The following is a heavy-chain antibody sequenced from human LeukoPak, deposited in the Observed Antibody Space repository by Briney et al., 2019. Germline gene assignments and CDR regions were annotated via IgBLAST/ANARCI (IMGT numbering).Heavy chain of an antibody. V-gene: IGHV4-34*01. Sequence: PSETLALTCTVSGGSISSYYWSWIRQPPGKGLEWIGEINHSGSTNYNPSLKSRVTISVDTSKNQFSLKLSSVTAADTAVYYCARRVRYRIAARRGYFDYWGQGTLVTVSS. CDR2: INHSGST. D-gene: IGHD6-6*01. J-gene: IGHJ4*02. CDR3: ARRVRYRIAARRGYFDY. CDR1: GGSISSYY.